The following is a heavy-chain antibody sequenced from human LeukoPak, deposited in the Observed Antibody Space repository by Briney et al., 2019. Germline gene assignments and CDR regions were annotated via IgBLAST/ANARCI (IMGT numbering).Heavy chain of an antibody. Sequence: GGSLRLSCEASGFTFGTHAMNWIRQTPGKGLEWLSVISGDVQTTTYASSVKGRFTISRDNSKNTLYLEMNSLRVDGTAIYYCAKDGYYSSANHFARLHFDLWGRGTRVTVSS. J-gene: IGHJ2*01. CDR1: GFTFGTHA. CDR2: ISGDVQTT. D-gene: IGHD3-3*01. V-gene: IGHV3-23*01. CDR3: AKDGYYSSANHFARLHFDL.